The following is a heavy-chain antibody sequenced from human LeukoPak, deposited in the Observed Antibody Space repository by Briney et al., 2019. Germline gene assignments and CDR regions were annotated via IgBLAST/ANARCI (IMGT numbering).Heavy chain of an antibody. CDR2: IIPIFGTA. D-gene: IGHD5-18*01. J-gene: IGHJ4*02. V-gene: IGHV1-69*05. CDR1: GGTFSSYA. Sequence: SVKVSCKASGGTFSSYAISWVRQAPGQGLEWMGRIIPIFGTANCAQKSQGRVTITTDESTSTAYMELSSLRSEDTAVYYCARDRSRGYSYGYCFDYWGQGTLVTVSS. CDR3: ARDRSRGYSYGYCFDY.